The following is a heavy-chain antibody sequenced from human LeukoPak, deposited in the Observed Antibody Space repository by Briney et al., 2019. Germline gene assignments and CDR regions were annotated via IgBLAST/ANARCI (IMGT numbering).Heavy chain of an antibody. J-gene: IGHJ3*02. CDR3: TSRSGEYCGGDCYFPGGSRAFDI. CDR1: GFTFSDYY. D-gene: IGHD2-21*02. V-gene: IGHV3-49*03. Sequence: GGSLRLSCAASGFTFSDYYMSWFRQAPGKGLEWVGFIRSKAYGGTTEYAASVKGRFTISRDDSKSIAYLQMNSLKTEDTAVYYCTSRSGEYCGGDCYFPGGSRAFDIWGQGTIVTVSS. CDR2: IRSKAYGGTT.